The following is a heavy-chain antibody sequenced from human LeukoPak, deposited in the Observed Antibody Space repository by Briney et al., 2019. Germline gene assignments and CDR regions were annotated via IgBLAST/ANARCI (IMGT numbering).Heavy chain of an antibody. Sequence: GASVKVSCKASGYTFTSCYMHWVRQAPGQGLEWMGIINPSGGSTSYAQKFQGRVTMTRDTSTSTVYMELSSLRSEDTAVYYCARSRIVGAPFDYWGQGTLVTVSS. CDR2: INPSGGST. J-gene: IGHJ4*02. CDR3: ARSRIVGAPFDY. V-gene: IGHV1-46*01. CDR1: GYTFTSCY. D-gene: IGHD1-26*01.